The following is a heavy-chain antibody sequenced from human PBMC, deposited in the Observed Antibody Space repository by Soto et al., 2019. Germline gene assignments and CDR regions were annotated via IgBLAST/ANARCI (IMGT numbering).Heavy chain of an antibody. CDR2: IDPTDSSS. V-gene: IGHV5-10-1*01. CDR3: ARHGAYTFSENFDF. CDR1: GYNFGGYW. D-gene: IGHD3-10*01. J-gene: IGHJ4*02. Sequence: GESLKISCKGSGYNFGGYWISWVRQAPGKGLEWMGRIDPTDSSSNYNPSFEGHVTVSAEKSISTAYLEWSSLKTSDTAIYYCARHGAYTFSENFDFWGQGTLVTVSS.